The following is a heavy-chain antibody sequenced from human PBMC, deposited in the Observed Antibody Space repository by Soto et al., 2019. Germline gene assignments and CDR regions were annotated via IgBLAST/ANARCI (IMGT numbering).Heavy chain of an antibody. CDR3: ARHNYGSGSTYFDY. D-gene: IGHD3-10*01. V-gene: IGHV4-59*08. Sequence: QVQLQESGPGLVKPSETLSLTCTVSGGSISSYYWSWIRQPPGKGLEWIGYIYYSGSTNYNPSLKGRVTISVDTSMHQFSLKLNSMTAADTAVYYCARHNYGSGSTYFDYWGQGTLVTVSS. CDR2: IYYSGST. CDR1: GGSISSYY. J-gene: IGHJ4*02.